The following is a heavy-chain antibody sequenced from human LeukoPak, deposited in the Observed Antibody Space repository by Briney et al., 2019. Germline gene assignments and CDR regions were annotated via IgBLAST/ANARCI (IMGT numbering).Heavy chain of an antibody. CDR3: ARGNWNDGGFFDF. CDR2: ISDRSDYI. CDR1: GFNFNTYN. V-gene: IGHV3-21*01. Sequence: GGSLRLSCASTGFNFNTYNMDWVRQAPGKGLEWVSSISDRSDYIYYSDSLRGRFSISRDNANNSLYLLMNSLRAEDTAIYYCARGNWNDGGFFDFWGQGILVTVSS. D-gene: IGHD1-1*01. J-gene: IGHJ4*02.